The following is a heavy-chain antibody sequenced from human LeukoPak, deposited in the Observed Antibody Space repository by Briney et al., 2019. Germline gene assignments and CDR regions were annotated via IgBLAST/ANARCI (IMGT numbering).Heavy chain of an antibody. CDR1: GYTFTSYY. D-gene: IGHD2-15*01. Sequence: ASVKVSCKASGYTFTSYYMHWVRQAPGQGLEWMGIINPSGGSTSYAQKFQGRVTMTRDTSTSTVYMELSSLRSEDTAVYYCARVGGYCSGGSCRKDAFDIWGQGTMVTGSS. CDR3: ARVGGYCSGGSCRKDAFDI. J-gene: IGHJ3*02. V-gene: IGHV1-46*01. CDR2: INPSGGST.